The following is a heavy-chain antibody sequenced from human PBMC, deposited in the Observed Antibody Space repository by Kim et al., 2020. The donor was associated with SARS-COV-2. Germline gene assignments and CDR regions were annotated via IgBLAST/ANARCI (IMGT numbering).Heavy chain of an antibody. CDR2: IYYSGST. D-gene: IGHD3-10*01. CDR1: GGSISSGGYY. CDR3: ARDRHSSNKRITMVRGVISGFDP. Sequence: SETLSLTCTVSGGSISSGGYYWSWIRQHPGKCLEWIGYIYYSGSTYYNPSLKSRVTISVDTSKNQFSLKLSSVTAADTAVYYCARDRHSSNKRITMVRGVISGFDPWGQGTLVTVSS. V-gene: IGHV4-31*03. J-gene: IGHJ5*02.